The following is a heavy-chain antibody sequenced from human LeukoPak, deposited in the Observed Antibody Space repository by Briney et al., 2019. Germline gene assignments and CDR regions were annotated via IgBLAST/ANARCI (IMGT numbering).Heavy chain of an antibody. J-gene: IGHJ6*02. CDR1: GYTFTSYG. CDR3: ATYTVTTAPYYYGMDV. CDR2: ISAYNGNT. Sequence: ASVKVSCKASGYTFTSYGIGWVRQAPGQGLEWMGWISAYNGNTNYAQKLQGRVTMTTDTSTSTAYMELRSLRSDDTAVYYCATYTVTTAPYYYGMDVWGQGTTVTVSS. V-gene: IGHV1-18*01. D-gene: IGHD4-11*01.